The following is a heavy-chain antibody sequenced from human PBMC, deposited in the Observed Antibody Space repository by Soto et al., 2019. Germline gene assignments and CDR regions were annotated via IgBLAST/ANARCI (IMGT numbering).Heavy chain of an antibody. CDR1: GYTFTSYG. CDR2: ISGYNGNT. V-gene: IGHV1-18*01. Sequence: QVQVVQSGAEVKKPGASVKVSCKASGYTFTSYGMSWVRQAPGQGLEWMGWISGYNGNTNYAQKRQGRVTRTTDTSTSTAYMELRSLRSDDTAVYYCARDGGWLQVGYSFDSWGQGTLVTVSS. CDR3: ARDGGWLQVGYSFDS. J-gene: IGHJ4*02. D-gene: IGHD1-26*01.